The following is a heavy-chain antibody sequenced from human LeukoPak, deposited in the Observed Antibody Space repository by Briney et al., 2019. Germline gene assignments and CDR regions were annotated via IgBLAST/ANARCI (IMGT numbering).Heavy chain of an antibody. V-gene: IGHV3-21*01. CDR3: ARVGGGYHYDSSGYLDY. CDR2: IRSSSSYI. J-gene: IGHJ4*02. D-gene: IGHD3-22*01. Sequence: GGSLRLSCAASGLTFSSYSMNWVRQAPGKGLEWVSSIRSSSSYIYYADSVKGRFTTSRDNAKNSLYLQMNSLRAEDTAVYYCARVGGGYHYDSSGYLDYWGQGTLVTASS. CDR1: GLTFSSYS.